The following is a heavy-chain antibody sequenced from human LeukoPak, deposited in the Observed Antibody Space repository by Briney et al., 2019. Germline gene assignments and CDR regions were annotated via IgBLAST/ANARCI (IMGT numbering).Heavy chain of an antibody. CDR2: IYPGDSDT. V-gene: IGHV5-51*01. CDR1: GYSFTSYW. D-gene: IGHD6-19*01. CDR3: ARLAPWSHEAVAGQNWFDP. Sequence: GESLKISCKCSGYSFTSYWIGWGRQMPGKGLEWVGIIYPGDSDTRYSPSFQGQVTISADKSIRTAYLQWSSLKASDTAMYYCARLAPWSHEAVAGQNWFDPWGQGTMVTVSS. J-gene: IGHJ5*02.